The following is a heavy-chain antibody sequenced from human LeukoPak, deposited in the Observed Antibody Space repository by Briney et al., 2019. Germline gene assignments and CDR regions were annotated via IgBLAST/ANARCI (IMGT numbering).Heavy chain of an antibody. D-gene: IGHD4-11*01. J-gene: IGHJ5*02. CDR3: ARGVTSGLNWFDP. V-gene: IGHV4-59*01. CDR2: IYYSGST. Sequence: PSETLSLTCTVSGGSLSSYYWSWIRQPPAKGLEWIGYIYYSGSTNYNPSLKSRVTISVDTSKNQFSLKLSSVTAADTAVYYCARGVTSGLNWFDPWGQGTLVTVSS. CDR1: GGSLSSYY.